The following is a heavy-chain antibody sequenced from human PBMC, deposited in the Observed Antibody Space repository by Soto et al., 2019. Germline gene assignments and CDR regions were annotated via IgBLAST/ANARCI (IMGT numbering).Heavy chain of an antibody. CDR1: GFTFTTYG. D-gene: IGHD6-13*01. Sequence: QVQLVESGGGVVQPGRSLRLSCAASGFTFTTYGMHWVRQAPGKGLEWVAVIWYDGRNKYYADSVKGRFTISRDNSKNTLDLQMKRLRAEDTAVYYCARARRQQLDRYYYGMDVWGQGTTVTVSS. J-gene: IGHJ6*02. CDR2: IWYDGRNK. V-gene: IGHV3-33*01. CDR3: ARARRQQLDRYYYGMDV.